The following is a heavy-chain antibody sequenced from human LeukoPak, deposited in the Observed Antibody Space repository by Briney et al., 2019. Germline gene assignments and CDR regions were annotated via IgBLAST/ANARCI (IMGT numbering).Heavy chain of an antibody. CDR1: GYTFTSYG. V-gene: IGHV1-18*01. J-gene: IGHJ5*02. CDR2: ISAYNGNT. CDR3: ARAFISVVPAAIRWFDP. D-gene: IGHD2-2*02. Sequence: GASVKVSCKASGYTFTSYGISWVRQAPGQGLEWMGWISAYNGNTNYAQKLQGRVTMTTDTSTSTAYMELRSLRSDDTAVYYCARAFISVVPAAIRWFDPWGQGTLVTVSS.